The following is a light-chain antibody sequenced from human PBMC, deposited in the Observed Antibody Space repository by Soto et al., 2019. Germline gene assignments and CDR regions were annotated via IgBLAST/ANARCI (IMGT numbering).Light chain of an antibody. J-gene: IGKJ1*01. Sequence: DIQMTQSPSSLSASVGDRFTITCRASQSISSYLNWYQQKPGKAPKLLIYAASSLQSGVPSRFSGSGSGTEFTLTISSLQPDDFATYYCQQYNSYSRTFGQGTKV. CDR3: QQYNSYSRT. CDR2: AAS. CDR1: QSISSY. V-gene: IGKV1-5*01.